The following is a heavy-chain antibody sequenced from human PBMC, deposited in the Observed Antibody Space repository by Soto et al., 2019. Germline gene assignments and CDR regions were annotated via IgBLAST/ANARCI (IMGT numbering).Heavy chain of an antibody. Sequence: PSETLSLTCTVSGGSISKYYWRWIRQPPGKGLEWIGYIYYSGSTNHNPSLKSRVTISVDTSKNQFSLKLSSMTAADTAGYYCARSGSRYCRGANCQTGKWFDPWGQGTLVTVSS. CDR3: ARSGSRYCRGANCQTGKWFDP. J-gene: IGHJ5*02. D-gene: IGHD2-15*01. CDR1: GGSISKYY. V-gene: IGHV4-59*01. CDR2: IYYSGST.